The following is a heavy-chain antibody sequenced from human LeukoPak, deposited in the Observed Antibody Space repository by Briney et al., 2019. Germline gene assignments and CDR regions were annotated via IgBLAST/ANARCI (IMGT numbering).Heavy chain of an antibody. J-gene: IGHJ3*02. CDR1: GGSINSGGYY. D-gene: IGHD3-3*01. CDR3: AREVPTTIFGVAITGAFDI. CDR2: IYYSGST. V-gene: IGHV4-61*08. Sequence: PSETLSLTCTVSGGSINSGGYYWSWIRQPPGKGLEWIGYIYYSGSTNYNPSLKSRVTISVDTSKNQFSLKLSSVTAADTAVYYCAREVPTTIFGVAITGAFDIWGQGTMVTVSS.